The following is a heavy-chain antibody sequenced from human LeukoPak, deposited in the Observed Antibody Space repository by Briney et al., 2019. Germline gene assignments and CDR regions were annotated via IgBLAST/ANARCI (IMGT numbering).Heavy chain of an antibody. D-gene: IGHD2/OR15-2a*01. V-gene: IGHV3-7*01. CDR3: ARYIVQDAFDI. CDR2: IKQDGSEK. CDR1: GFTFSSYW. J-gene: IGHJ3*02. Sequence: GGSLRPSCAASGFTFSSYWMSWVRQAPGKGLEWVANIKQDGSEKYYVDSVKGRFTISRDNAKNSLYLQMNSLRAEDTAVYYCARYIVQDAFDIWGQGTMVTVSS.